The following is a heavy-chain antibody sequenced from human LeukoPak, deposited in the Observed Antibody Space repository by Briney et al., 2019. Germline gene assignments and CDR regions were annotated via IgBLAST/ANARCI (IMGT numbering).Heavy chain of an antibody. D-gene: IGHD5-18*01. CDR1: GGTFNSYA. Sequence: ASVKVSCKASGGTFNSYAISWVRQAPGQGLEWMGRIIPILGIANYAQKFQGRVTITADKSTSTAYMELSSLRSEDTAVYYCARAGYSYDSDAFDIWGQGTMVTVSS. V-gene: IGHV1-69*04. CDR3: ARAGYSYDSDAFDI. J-gene: IGHJ3*02. CDR2: IIPILGIA.